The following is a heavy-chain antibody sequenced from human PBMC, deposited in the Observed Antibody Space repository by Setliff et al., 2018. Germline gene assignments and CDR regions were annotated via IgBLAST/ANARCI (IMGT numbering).Heavy chain of an antibody. D-gene: IGHD5-18*01. V-gene: IGHV5-51*01. CDR1: GYSFTSYW. J-gene: IGHJ6*02. CDR2: IYPGDSDT. Sequence: PGESLKISCKGSGYSFTSYWIGWVRQMPGKGLEWMGIIYPGDSDTRYSPSFQGQVTISADKSISTAYLQWSSLKAADTAMYYCARVTPDYYYYYGMDVWGQGTTVTVSS. CDR3: ARVTPDYYYYYGMDV.